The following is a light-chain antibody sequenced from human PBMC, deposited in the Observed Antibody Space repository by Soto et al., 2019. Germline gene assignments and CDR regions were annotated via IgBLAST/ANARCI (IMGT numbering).Light chain of an antibody. J-gene: IGLJ2*01. CDR3: VLYMGSVV. Sequence: QTVVTRETSFSVSPGGTVTLTCGLSSGSVSTSYYPSWYQQTPGQAPRTLIYSTNTRSSGVPDRFSGSILGNKAALTITGAQADDESDYYCVLYMGSVVFGGGTKVTVL. CDR2: STN. CDR1: SGSVSTSYY. V-gene: IGLV8-61*01.